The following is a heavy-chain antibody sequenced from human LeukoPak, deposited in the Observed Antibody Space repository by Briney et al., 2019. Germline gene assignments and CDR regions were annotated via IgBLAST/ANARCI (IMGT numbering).Heavy chain of an antibody. D-gene: IGHD3-10*02. CDR2: IRYDGSNK. V-gene: IGHV3-30*02. J-gene: IGHJ1*01. CDR1: GFTFSSYG. CDR3: AKDQLFGXGXXPDX. Sequence: GGSLRLSCAASGFTFSSYGMHWVRQAPGKGLEWVAFIRYDGSNKYYADSVKGRFTISRDNSKNTLYLQMNSLRAEDTAVYYCAKDQLFGXGXXPDXXGQGXXVT.